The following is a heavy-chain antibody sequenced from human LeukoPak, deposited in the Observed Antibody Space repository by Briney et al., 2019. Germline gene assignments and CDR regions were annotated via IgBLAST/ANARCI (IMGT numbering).Heavy chain of an antibody. Sequence: SETLSLTCAVSGGSISSSNWWSWVRQPPGKGLEWIGEIYHSGSTNYNPSLKSRVTISVDKSKNQFSLKLSSVTAADTAVYYCARADSSSWYYYYYMDVWGKGTTVTVSS. V-gene: IGHV4-4*02. CDR2: IYHSGST. CDR1: GGSISSSNW. CDR3: ARADSSSWYYYYYMDV. J-gene: IGHJ6*03. D-gene: IGHD5-18*01.